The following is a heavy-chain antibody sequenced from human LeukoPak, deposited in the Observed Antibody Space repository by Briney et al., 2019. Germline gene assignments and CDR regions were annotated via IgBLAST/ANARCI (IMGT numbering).Heavy chain of an antibody. CDR2: TYYRSKWYN. D-gene: IGHD3-10*01. CDR1: GDSVSSNSAA. CDR3: ARYLMVSLDYFDY. V-gene: IGHV6-1*01. Sequence: SQTLSLICAISGDSVSSNSAAWSWIRQSPSRGLEWLGRTYYRSKWYNDYAVSVKSRITIKPDTSKNQFSLQLNSVTPEDTAVYYCARYLMVSLDYFDYWGQGTLVSVSS. J-gene: IGHJ4*02.